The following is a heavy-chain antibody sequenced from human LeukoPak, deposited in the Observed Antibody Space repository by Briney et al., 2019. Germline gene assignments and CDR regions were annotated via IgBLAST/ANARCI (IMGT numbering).Heavy chain of an antibody. J-gene: IGHJ4*02. V-gene: IGHV1-2*02. CDR3: ARARTYCGGDCSYFDF. D-gene: IGHD2-21*02. CDR2: INPNSGGT. Sequence: ASVKVSCKASGYTFTGYYMHWVRQAPGQGLEWMGWINPNSGGTNYAQKFRGRVTMTRDTSISTAYMELSSLRSDDTAVYYCARARTYCGGDCSYFDFWGQGTLVTVSS. CDR1: GYTFTGYY.